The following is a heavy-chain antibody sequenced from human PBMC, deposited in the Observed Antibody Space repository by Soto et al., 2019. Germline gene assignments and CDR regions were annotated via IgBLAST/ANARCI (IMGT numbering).Heavy chain of an antibody. Sequence: GGSLRLSCAASGFTFSSYSMNWVRQAPGKGLEWVSSISSSSSYIYYADSVKGRFTISRDNAKNSLYLQMNSLRAEDTAVYYCARGPLLEWLFRRGDAFDIWGQGTMVTVSS. V-gene: IGHV3-21*01. J-gene: IGHJ3*02. CDR2: ISSSSSYI. CDR3: ARGPLLEWLFRRGDAFDI. D-gene: IGHD3-3*01. CDR1: GFTFSSYS.